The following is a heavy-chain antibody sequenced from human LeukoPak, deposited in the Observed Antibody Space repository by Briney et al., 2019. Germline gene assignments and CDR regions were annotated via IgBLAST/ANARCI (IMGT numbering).Heavy chain of an antibody. CDR3: ARIPPGIAAADY. V-gene: IGHV1-69*04. CDR2: IIPILGIA. Sequence: SVKVSCKASGGTFSSYAISWVRQAPGQGLEWMGRIIPILGIANYAQRFQGRVTITADKSTSTAYMELSSLRSEDTAVYYCARIPPGIAAADYWGQGTLVTVSS. CDR1: GGTFSSYA. D-gene: IGHD6-13*01. J-gene: IGHJ4*02.